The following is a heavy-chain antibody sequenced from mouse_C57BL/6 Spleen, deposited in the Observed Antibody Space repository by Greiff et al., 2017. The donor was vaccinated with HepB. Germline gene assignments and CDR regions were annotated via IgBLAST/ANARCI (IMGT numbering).Heavy chain of an antibody. V-gene: IGHV2-5*01. D-gene: IGHD1-1*01. CDR1: GFSFTSYG. CDR2: IWRGGST. Sequence: VMLVESGPGLVQPSQRLSITCTVSGFSFTSYGVHWVRQSPGKGLEWLGVIWRGGSTDYNAAFMSRLSITKDNSKSQAFFKTNSLQADDTAIYYCATYGSSEYWYFDVWGTGTTVTVSS. J-gene: IGHJ1*03. CDR3: ATYGSSEYWYFDV.